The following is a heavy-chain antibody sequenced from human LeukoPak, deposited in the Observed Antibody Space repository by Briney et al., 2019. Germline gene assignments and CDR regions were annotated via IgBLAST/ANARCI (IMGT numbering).Heavy chain of an antibody. CDR3: ARITYLRHYLPDP. V-gene: IGHV2-70*04. Sequence: SGPTLVNPTQTLTLTCTFSGFSLSTSGMPVSWIRQPPGKALEWLARIDCAYDKYCSTSLKTRLTISKPTSQNQVVLTMTNMHPVDTATYYCARITYLRHYLPDPWGQGTLVTVSS. CDR1: GFSLSTSGMP. D-gene: IGHD3-10*01. CDR2: IDCAYDK. J-gene: IGHJ5*02.